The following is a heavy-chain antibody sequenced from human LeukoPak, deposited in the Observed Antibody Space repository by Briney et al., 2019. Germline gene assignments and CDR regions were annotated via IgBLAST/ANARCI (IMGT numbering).Heavy chain of an antibody. Sequence: SETLSLTCTVSGGSISSYYWSWIRQPPGKGLEWIGYIYYSGSTNYNPSLKSRVTISVDTSKNQFSLKLSSVTAADTAVYYCASLMGDSRGGDYWGQGTLVTVSS. D-gene: IGHD3-22*01. V-gene: IGHV4-59*08. CDR2: IYYSGST. CDR3: ASLMGDSRGGDY. CDR1: GGSISSYY. J-gene: IGHJ4*02.